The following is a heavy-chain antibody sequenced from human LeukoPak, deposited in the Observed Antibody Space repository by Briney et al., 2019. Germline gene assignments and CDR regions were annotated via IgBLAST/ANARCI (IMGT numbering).Heavy chain of an antibody. Sequence: SETLSLTCTVSGGSISSSSYYWGWIRQPPGKGLEWIGSIYYSGSTYYNPSLESRVTISVDTSKNQFSLKLSSVTAADTAVCYCARENWVAARPFRFDYWGQGTLVTVSS. CDR3: ARENWVAARPFRFDY. CDR1: GGSISSSSYY. CDR2: IYYSGST. D-gene: IGHD6-6*01. J-gene: IGHJ4*02. V-gene: IGHV4-39*07.